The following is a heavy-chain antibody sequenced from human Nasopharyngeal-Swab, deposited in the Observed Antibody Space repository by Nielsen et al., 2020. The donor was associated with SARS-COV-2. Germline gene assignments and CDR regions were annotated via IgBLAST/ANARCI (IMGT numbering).Heavy chain of an antibody. V-gene: IGHV2-5*02. CDR2: IYSDDDK. CDR3: AHRGIAVASGWFDP. CDR1: GFSLSTSAVG. J-gene: IGHJ5*02. Sequence: SGPTLVKPTQTLTLTCTFSGFSLSTSAVGVGWIRQPPGKALERLALIYSDDDKRYSPSLKSRLTITKDTSKNQVVLTMTNMDPVDTATYYCAHRGIAVASGWFDPWGQGTLVTVSS. D-gene: IGHD6-19*01.